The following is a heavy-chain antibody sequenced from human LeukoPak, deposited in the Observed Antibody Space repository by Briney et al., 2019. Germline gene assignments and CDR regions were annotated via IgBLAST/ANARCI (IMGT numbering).Heavy chain of an antibody. J-gene: IGHJ5*02. V-gene: IGHV4-59*01. CDR2: IYYIGST. CDR3: ATGAGGWFDP. CDR1: GGSISSYY. Sequence: SETLSPTCTVSGGSISSYYCNWIRQPPGKGLEWIGYIYYIGSTNYNPSLKSRVTISVETSKNQCSLKLNSVTAADTAVYYCATGAGGWFDPWGQGTLVTVSS.